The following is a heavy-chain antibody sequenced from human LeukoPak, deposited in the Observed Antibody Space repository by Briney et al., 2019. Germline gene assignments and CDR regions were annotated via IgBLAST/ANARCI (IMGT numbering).Heavy chain of an antibody. V-gene: IGHV3-48*03. CDR3: ARADSGYDSGASLYYYYYRMDV. D-gene: IGHD5-12*01. CDR2: ISSSGSTI. J-gene: IGHJ6*02. Sequence: GGSLRLSCAASGFTFSSYEMNWVRQAPGKGLEWVSDISSSGSTIYYADSVKGRFAISRDNAKNSLYLQMNSLSAEDTAVYYCARADSGYDSGASLYYYYYRMDVWGQGPTVTVPS. CDR1: GFTFSSYE.